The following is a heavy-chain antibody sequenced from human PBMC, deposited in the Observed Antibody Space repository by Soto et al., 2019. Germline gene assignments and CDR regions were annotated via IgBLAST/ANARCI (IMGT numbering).Heavy chain of an antibody. CDR3: ARSSRIRLVWFDP. D-gene: IGHD3-10*01. CDR1: GGSFSGYY. V-gene: IGHV4-34*01. J-gene: IGHJ5*02. Sequence: SETLSLTCAVYGGSFSGYYWSWIRQPPGKGLEWIGEINHSGSTNYNPSLKSRVTISVDTSKNQFSLKLSSVTAADTAVYYCARSSRIRLVWFDPWGQGXLVTVSS. CDR2: INHSGST.